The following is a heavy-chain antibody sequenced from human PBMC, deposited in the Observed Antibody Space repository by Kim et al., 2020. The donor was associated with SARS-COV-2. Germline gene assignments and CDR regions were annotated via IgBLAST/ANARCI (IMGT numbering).Heavy chain of an antibody. CDR2: IYPGDSDT. D-gene: IGHD5-12*01. V-gene: IGHV5-51*01. Sequence: GESLKISCKGSGYSFTSYWIGWVRQMPGKGLEWMGIIYPGDSDTRYSPSFQGQVTISADKSISTAYLQWSSLKASDTAMYYCARHAGGYSGYENWFDPWGQGTLVTVSS. CDR3: ARHAGGYSGYENWFDP. CDR1: GYSFTSYW. J-gene: IGHJ5*02.